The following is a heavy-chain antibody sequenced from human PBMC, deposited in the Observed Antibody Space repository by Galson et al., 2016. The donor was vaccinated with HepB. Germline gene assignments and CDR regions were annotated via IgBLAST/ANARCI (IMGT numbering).Heavy chain of an antibody. CDR1: GFTFTSYT. D-gene: IGHD2-2*01. V-gene: IGHV3-21*01. Sequence: SLRLSCATSGFTFTSYTMNWVRQAPGKGLEWVSSISVSSSYIYYADSVKGRFTISRDNSKKTLYLQMNSLRAEDTAVYYCAKDGRIYCSSASCHDHFHHWGQGTLVTVSS. CDR2: ISVSSSYI. J-gene: IGHJ4*02. CDR3: AKDGRIYCSSASCHDHFHH.